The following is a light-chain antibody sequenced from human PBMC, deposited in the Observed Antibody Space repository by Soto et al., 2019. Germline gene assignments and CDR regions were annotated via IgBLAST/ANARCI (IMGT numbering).Light chain of an antibody. CDR2: GAS. CDR3: QQFSSYPLT. J-gene: IGKJ4*01. V-gene: IGKV3-20*01. CDR1: QSVSSSY. Sequence: EIVLTQSPGTLSLSPGERATLSCRASQSVSSSYLAWYQQKPGQAPRLLIYGASSRATGIPDRFSGSGSGTDLTITISRLEPEDFEVYYCQQFSSYPLTFGGGTKVDIK.